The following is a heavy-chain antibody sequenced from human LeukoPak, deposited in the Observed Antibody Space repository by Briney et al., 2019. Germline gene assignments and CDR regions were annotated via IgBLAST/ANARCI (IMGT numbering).Heavy chain of an antibody. D-gene: IGHD4-17*01. Sequence: GGSLRLSCAASGITFSNYVMSWVRQAPGKGLEWVSAISGGGRNTYYAASVKGRFTISRDNSKNMLHLQMNSLRAEDTAVYYCAKDRASMVTTGLDYWGQGTLVTVSS. J-gene: IGHJ4*02. CDR1: GITFSNYV. CDR2: ISGGGRNT. CDR3: AKDRASMVTTGLDY. V-gene: IGHV3-23*01.